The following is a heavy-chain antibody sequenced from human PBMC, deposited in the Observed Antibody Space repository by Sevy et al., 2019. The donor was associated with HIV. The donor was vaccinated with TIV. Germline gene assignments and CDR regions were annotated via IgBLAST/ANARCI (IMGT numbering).Heavy chain of an antibody. V-gene: IGHV3-53*01. J-gene: IGHJ6*02. D-gene: IGHD2-2*01. Sequence: GGSLRLSCAASGLTVGSLSINWVRQAPGKGLEWVSLIYSAGTTFYSDSVKGRFTISRDDSNNTLDLQMNSLRAEDTAIYYCARIKGASSSYAMDVWGQRTTVTVSS. CDR1: GLTVGSLS. CDR2: IYSAGTT. CDR3: ARIKGASSSYAMDV.